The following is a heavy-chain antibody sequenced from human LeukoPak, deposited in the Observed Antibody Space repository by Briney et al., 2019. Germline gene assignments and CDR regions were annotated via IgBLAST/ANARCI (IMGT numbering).Heavy chain of an antibody. D-gene: IGHD5-18*01. CDR2: INVNDGDT. J-gene: IGHJ4*02. V-gene: IGHV1-2*06. CDR1: GYTFSDYY. CDR3: ARDRLGDTYGYGDY. Sequence: SVKVSCKASGYTFSDYYIHWVRQAPGQGPEWMGRINVNDGDTKFAQKFQGRVTMTRDTSIRTTYMELRGLKTDDTAVYYCARDRLGDTYGYGDYWGRGTLVSVSS.